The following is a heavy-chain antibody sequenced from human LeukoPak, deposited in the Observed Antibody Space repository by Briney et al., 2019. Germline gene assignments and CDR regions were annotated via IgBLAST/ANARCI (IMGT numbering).Heavy chain of an antibody. CDR3: AKDPTSNYYDFWSGYYEDY. Sequence: PGGSLRRSCAASGFTFSSYGRQWVRQAPGKGLEGVAFIRYDGSNKYYADSVKGRFTISRDNSKNTLYLQMNSLRAEDTAVYYCAKDPTSNYYDFWSGYYEDYWGQGTLVTVSS. V-gene: IGHV3-30*02. CDR2: IRYDGSNK. J-gene: IGHJ4*02. D-gene: IGHD3-3*01. CDR1: GFTFSSYG.